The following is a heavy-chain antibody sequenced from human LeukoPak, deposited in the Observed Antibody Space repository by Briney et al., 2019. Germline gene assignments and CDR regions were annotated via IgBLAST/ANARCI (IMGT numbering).Heavy chain of an antibody. CDR2: ISASCGNS. CDR3: ARDIELSC. CDR1: GFTFSDSA. V-gene: IGHV3-23*01. D-gene: IGHD1-26*01. Sequence: PGGSLRLSCEASGFTFSDSAMSWVRQASGRGLEWVSLISASCGNSYYADSVKGRFTVSRDSSKNTLHLQMNSLRAEDTAVYYCARDIELSCWGQGTLVTVSS. J-gene: IGHJ4*02.